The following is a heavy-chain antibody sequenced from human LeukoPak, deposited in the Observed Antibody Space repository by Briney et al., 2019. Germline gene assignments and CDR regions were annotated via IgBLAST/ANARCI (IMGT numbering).Heavy chain of an antibody. CDR2: INHSGST. D-gene: IGHD4-23*01. CDR3: ARALYGSYFYFDY. Sequence: SETLSLTCAVYGGSFSGYYWSWIRQPPGKGLEWIGEINHSGSTNYNPSLKSRVTISVDTSKSQFSLKLSSVTAADTAVYYCARALYGSYFYFDYWGQGTLVTVSS. CDR1: GGSFSGYY. V-gene: IGHV4-34*01. J-gene: IGHJ4*02.